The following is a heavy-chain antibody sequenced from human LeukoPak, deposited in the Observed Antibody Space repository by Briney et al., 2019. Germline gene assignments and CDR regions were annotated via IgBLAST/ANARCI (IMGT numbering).Heavy chain of an antibody. CDR1: GYTFTGYY. CDR2: INPNSGGT. D-gene: IGHD6-13*01. CDR3: ARVKEAAAGQPFDY. Sequence: VSVKVSCKASGYTFTGYYMHWVRQAPGQGLEWMGRINPNSGGTNYAQKFQGRVTMTRDTSICTAYMELSSLRSEDTAVYYCARVKEAAAGQPFDYWGQGTLVTVSS. V-gene: IGHV1-2*06. J-gene: IGHJ4*02.